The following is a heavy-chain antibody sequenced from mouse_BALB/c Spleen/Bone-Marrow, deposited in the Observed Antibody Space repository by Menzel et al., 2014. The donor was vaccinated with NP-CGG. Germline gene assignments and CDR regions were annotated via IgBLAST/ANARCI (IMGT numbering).Heavy chain of an antibody. D-gene: IGHD1-2*01. CDR1: GFTFNTYA. J-gene: IGHJ1*01. CDR2: IRSKSNNYAT. V-gene: IGHV10-1*02. CDR3: VRHSFIYYGQYFDV. Sequence: EVQGVESGGGLVQPKGSLKLSCAASGFTFNTYAMNWVRQAPGKGLEWVARIRSKSNNYATYYADSVKDRFTISRDDSQSMLYLQMNNLKTEDTAMYYCVRHSFIYYGQYFDVWGAGTTVTVSS.